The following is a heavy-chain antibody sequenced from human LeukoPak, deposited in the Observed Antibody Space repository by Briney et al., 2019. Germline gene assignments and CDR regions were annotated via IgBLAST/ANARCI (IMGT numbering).Heavy chain of an antibody. CDR1: GFTFDDYA. V-gene: IGHV3-9*01. D-gene: IGHD2-21*01. CDR3: ARYTVVSSPGAFDL. CDR2: ISWNSGSI. Sequence: GGSLRLSCAASGFTFDDYAMHWVRQAPGKGLEWVSGISWNSGSIGYADSVKGRFTISRDNAKNSVSLQMNSLRVEDTAMYYCARYTVVSSPGAFDLWGQGTMVTVSS. J-gene: IGHJ3*01.